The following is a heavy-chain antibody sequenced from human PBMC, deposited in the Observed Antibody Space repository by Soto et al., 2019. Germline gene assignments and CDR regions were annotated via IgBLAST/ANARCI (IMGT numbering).Heavy chain of an antibody. CDR2: INAGNGNT. J-gene: IGHJ6*04. Sequence: SVKVSCKASGYTFTSYAMHWVRQAPGQRLEWMGWINAGNGNTKYSQKFQGRVTITRDTSASTAYMELSSLRSEDTAVYYCAREYCTNGVCFYYYGMDVWGKGTTVTVSS. V-gene: IGHV1-3*01. D-gene: IGHD2-8*01. CDR3: AREYCTNGVCFYYYGMDV. CDR1: GYTFTSYA.